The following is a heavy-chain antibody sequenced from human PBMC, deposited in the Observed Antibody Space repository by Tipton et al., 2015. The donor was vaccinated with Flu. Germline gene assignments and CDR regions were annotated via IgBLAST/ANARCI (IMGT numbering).Heavy chain of an antibody. D-gene: IGHD2-21*01. CDR1: GFTFGDYV. J-gene: IGHJ4*02. CDR2: ITNNGEST. V-gene: IGHV3-23*01. CDR3: VKDVWDY. Sequence: GSLRLSCAASGFTFGDYVMSWVRQAPGKGLEWVSAITNNGESTYYVDSVKGRFTISRDNSKNTLYLHMSSLRAVDTAIYYCVKDVWDYWGQGTLVTVSS.